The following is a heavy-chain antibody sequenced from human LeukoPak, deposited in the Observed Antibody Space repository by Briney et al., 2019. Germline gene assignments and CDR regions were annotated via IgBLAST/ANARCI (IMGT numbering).Heavy chain of an antibody. CDR3: ATDRGSGRNSLWFDP. V-gene: IGHV1-24*01. CDR2: FDPEDGET. D-gene: IGHD3-10*01. Sequence: ASVKVSCKVSGYTLTELSMHWVRQAPGKGLEWMGGFDPEDGETIYAQKFQGRVTMTEDTSTDTAYMELSSLRSEGTAVYYCATDRGSGRNSLWFDPWGQGTLVTVSS. J-gene: IGHJ5*02. CDR1: GYTLTELS.